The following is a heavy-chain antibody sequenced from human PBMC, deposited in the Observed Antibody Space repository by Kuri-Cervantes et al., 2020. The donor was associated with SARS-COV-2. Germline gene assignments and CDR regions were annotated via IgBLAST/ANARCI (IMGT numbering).Heavy chain of an antibody. CDR3: ARHEYSSSWVDY. J-gene: IGHJ4*02. V-gene: IGHV4-39*01. CDR2: IYYSGST. CDR1: GGSISSSSYY. Sequence: SETLSLTCTVSGGSISSSSYYWGWIRQPPGKGLEWIGSIYYSGSTYYSPSLKSRVTIPVDTSKNQFSLKLSSVTAADTAVYYCARHEYSSSWVDYWGQGTLVTVSS. D-gene: IGHD6-13*01.